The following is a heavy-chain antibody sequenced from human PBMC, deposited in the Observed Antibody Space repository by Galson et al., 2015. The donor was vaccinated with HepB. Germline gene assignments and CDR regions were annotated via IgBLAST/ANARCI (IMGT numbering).Heavy chain of an antibody. J-gene: IGHJ6*03. CDR3: ARRRGITIFGVVTLGDYMDV. Sequence: SVKVSCKASGYTFTSYAMNWVRQAPGQGLEWMGWINTNTGNPTYAQGFTGRFVFSLDTSVSTAYLQISSLKAEDTAVYYCARRRGITIFGVVTLGDYMDVWGKGTTVTVSS. CDR1: GYTFTSYA. CDR2: INTNTGNP. D-gene: IGHD3-3*01. V-gene: IGHV7-4-1*02.